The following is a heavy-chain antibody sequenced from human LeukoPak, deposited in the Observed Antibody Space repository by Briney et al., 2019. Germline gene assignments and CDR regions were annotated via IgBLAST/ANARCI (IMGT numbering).Heavy chain of an antibody. J-gene: IGHJ4*02. CDR3: TRDYEAYYFDY. CDR2: IRSKAYGGTT. CDR1: GFTFGDYA. Sequence: GGSLRLSCTASGFTFGDYAMSWVRQAPGKGLEWVGFIRSKAYGGTTEYAASVKGRFTISRDDSKSIAYLQMNSLKTEDIAVYYCTRDYEAYYFDYWGQGTLVTVSS. D-gene: IGHD3-22*01. V-gene: IGHV3-49*04.